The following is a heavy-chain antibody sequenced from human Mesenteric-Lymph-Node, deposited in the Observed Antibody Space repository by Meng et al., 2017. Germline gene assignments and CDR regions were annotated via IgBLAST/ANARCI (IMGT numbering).Heavy chain of an antibody. Sequence: QGRLQDHGAVLVKPSEPPSRTCAVSGGSISSINWWTWVRQPPGKGLEWIGEIYHSGSTNYNPSLKSRVTISVDKSKNQFSLKLSSVTAADTAVYYCARVAAAGNEWFDPWGQGTLVTVSS. D-gene: IGHD6-13*01. CDR2: IYHSGST. V-gene: IGHV4-4*02. CDR1: GGSISSINW. J-gene: IGHJ5*02. CDR3: ARVAAAGNEWFDP.